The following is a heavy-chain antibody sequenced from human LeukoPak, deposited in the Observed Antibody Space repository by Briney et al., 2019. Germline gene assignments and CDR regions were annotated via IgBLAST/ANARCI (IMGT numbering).Heavy chain of an antibody. Sequence: HSETLSLTCTVSGGSISSYYWSWIRQPPGKGLEWIGYIYYSGSTNYNPSLKSRVTISVDTSKNQFSLKLSSVTAADTAVYYCARLRNYYDSSGYPNRVFDYWGQGTLVTVSS. D-gene: IGHD3-22*01. CDR2: IYYSGST. CDR1: GGSISSYY. J-gene: IGHJ4*02. CDR3: ARLRNYYDSSGYPNRVFDY. V-gene: IGHV4-59*08.